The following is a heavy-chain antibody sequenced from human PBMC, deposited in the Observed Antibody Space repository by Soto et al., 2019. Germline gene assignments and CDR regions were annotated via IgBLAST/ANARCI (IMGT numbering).Heavy chain of an antibody. Sequence: SETLSLTCTVSGGSISSYYWSWIRQPPGKGLEWIGYIYYSGSTNYNPSLKSRVTISVDTSKNQFSLKLSSVTAAVTAVYYCARHRYRGAYFDYWGQGTLVTVSS. CDR3: ARHRYRGAYFDY. J-gene: IGHJ4*02. D-gene: IGHD2-2*02. V-gene: IGHV4-59*08. CDR2: IYYSGST. CDR1: GGSISSYY.